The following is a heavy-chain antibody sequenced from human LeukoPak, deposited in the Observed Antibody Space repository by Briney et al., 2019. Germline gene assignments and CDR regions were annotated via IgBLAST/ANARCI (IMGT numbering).Heavy chain of an antibody. D-gene: IGHD2-2*01. J-gene: IGHJ3*02. V-gene: IGHV3-53*05. CDR3: ARVVVPGLIFDAFDI. Sequence: PGGSLRLSCAASGFTVSSNYMSWVRQAPGKGLEWVSVFYSGGSTYYADSVKGRFTISRDKSKNTLYLQMNSLRAEDTAVYYCARVVVPGLIFDAFDIWCQGTMVTVSS. CDR1: GFTVSSNY. CDR2: FYSGGST.